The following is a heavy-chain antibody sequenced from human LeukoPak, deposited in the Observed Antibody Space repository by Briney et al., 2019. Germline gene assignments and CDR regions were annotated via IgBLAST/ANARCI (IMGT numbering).Heavy chain of an antibody. CDR1: GFTFSSYA. CDR3: ASRIAASITHYYYYYMDV. Sequence: GGSLRLSCAASGFTFSSYAMSWVRQAPGKGLEWVSAISGSGGSTYYADSVKGRFTISRDNSKNTLYLQMNSLRAEDTAVYYCASRIAASITHYYYYYMDVWGKGTTVTVSS. CDR2: ISGSGGST. V-gene: IGHV3-23*01. D-gene: IGHD6-13*01. J-gene: IGHJ6*03.